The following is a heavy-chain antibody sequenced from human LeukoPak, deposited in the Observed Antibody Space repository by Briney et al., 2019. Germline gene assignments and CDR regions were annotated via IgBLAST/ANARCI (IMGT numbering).Heavy chain of an antibody. CDR2: IYHSGST. CDR1: GYSISSGYY. V-gene: IGHV4-38-2*02. D-gene: IGHD6-19*01. CDR3: ARDRTQWYSSNWYGPFDP. J-gene: IGHJ5*02. Sequence: PSETLSLTCTVSGYSISSGYYWGWIRQPPGKGLEWIGSIYHSGSTYYNPSLKSRVTISVDTSKNQFSLNLSSVTAADTAVYYCARDRTQWYSSNWYGPFDPWGQGTLVTVSS.